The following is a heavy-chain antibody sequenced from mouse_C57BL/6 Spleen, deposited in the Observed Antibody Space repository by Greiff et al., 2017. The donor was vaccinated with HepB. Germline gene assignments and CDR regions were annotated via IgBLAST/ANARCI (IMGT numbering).Heavy chain of an antibody. J-gene: IGHJ3*01. CDR1: GYAFTNYL. CDR3: ARGGDYGVAY. V-gene: IGHV1-54*01. D-gene: IGHD1-1*01. Sequence: VKLQESGAELVRPGTSVKVSCKASGYAFTNYLIEWVKQRPGQGLEWIGVINPGSGGTNYNEKFKGKATLTADKSSSTAYMQLSSLTSEDSAVYFCARGGDYGVAYWGQGTLVTVSA. CDR2: INPGSGGT.